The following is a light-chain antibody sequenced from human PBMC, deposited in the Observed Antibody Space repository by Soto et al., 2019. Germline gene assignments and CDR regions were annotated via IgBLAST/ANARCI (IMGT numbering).Light chain of an antibody. CDR2: DVS. V-gene: IGLV2-14*01. CDR3: SSYTSSSILVV. CDR1: SSDVGGYNY. Sequence: QSVLTQPASVSGSPGQSITISCTGTSSDVGGYNYVSWYQQHPGKAPKLMIYDVSNRPSGVSNRFSGSTSGNTASLTISGLQAEDEADYYCSSYTSSSILVVFGGGTKLTVL. J-gene: IGLJ2*01.